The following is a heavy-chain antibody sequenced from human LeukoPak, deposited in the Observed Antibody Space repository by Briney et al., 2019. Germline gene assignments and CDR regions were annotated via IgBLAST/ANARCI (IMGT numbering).Heavy chain of an antibody. J-gene: IGHJ4*02. V-gene: IGHV4-34*01. D-gene: IGHD3-3*01. Sequence: SETLSLTCAVYGVSFSGYYWSWIRQPPGKGLEWIGEINHSGSTNYNPSLKSRVTISVDTSKNQFSLKLSSVTAADTAVYYCARGRVLRFLEWLSDKPPYYFDYWGQGTLVTVSS. CDR3: ARGRVLRFLEWLSDKPPYYFDY. CDR1: GVSFSGYY. CDR2: INHSGST.